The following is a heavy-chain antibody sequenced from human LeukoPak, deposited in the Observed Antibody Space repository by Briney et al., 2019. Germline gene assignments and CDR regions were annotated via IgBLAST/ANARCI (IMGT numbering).Heavy chain of an antibody. Sequence: ASVKVSCKASGYTFTSYGISWVRQAPGQGLEWMGWISAYNGNTNYAQKLQGRVTMTTDTSTSTAYMELRSLRSDGTAVYYCVRVLVGVYGVDYWGQGTLVTVSS. CDR2: ISAYNGNT. D-gene: IGHD4-17*01. J-gene: IGHJ4*02. V-gene: IGHV1-18*01. CDR1: GYTFTSYG. CDR3: VRVLVGVYGVDY.